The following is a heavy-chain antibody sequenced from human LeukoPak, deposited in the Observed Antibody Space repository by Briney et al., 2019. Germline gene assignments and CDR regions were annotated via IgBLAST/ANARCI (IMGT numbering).Heavy chain of an antibody. J-gene: IGHJ4*02. CDR3: ARERKYDSNFDY. Sequence: GGSLRLSCAASGFTFSSYWMHWVRQAPGKGLVWVPRIKSDGSSTNYADSVKGRFTISRDNAKNTLYLQMNSLRAEDTAVYYCARERKYDSNFDYWGQGTLVTVSS. D-gene: IGHD1-1*01. V-gene: IGHV3-74*01. CDR1: GFTFSSYW. CDR2: IKSDGSST.